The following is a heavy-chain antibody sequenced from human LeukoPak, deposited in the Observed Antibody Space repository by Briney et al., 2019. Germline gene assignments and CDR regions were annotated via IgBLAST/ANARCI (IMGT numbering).Heavy chain of an antibody. D-gene: IGHD4-17*01. Sequence: GGSLRLSCAASGFTFSSYSMNWVRQAPGKGLEWVSYISSSSSTIYYADSVKGRFTISRDNAKNSLYLQMNSLRAEDTAVYYCAREGANYGAGYFQHWGQGTLVAVSS. CDR3: AREGANYGAGYFQH. CDR2: ISSSSSTI. V-gene: IGHV3-48*01. J-gene: IGHJ1*01. CDR1: GFTFSSYS.